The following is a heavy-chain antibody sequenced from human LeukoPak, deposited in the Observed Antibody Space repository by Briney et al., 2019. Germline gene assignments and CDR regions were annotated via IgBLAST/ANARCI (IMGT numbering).Heavy chain of an antibody. CDR2: IYYSGST. CDR1: GGSISSGGYY. V-gene: IGHV4-31*03. J-gene: IGHJ1*01. CDR3: ARVGYGDYQNVYFQH. Sequence: SETLSLTCTVSGGSISSGGYYWSWIRQHPGKGLEWIGYIYYSGSTYYNPSLKSRVTISVDTSKNQFSLKLSSVTAADTAVYYCARVGYGDYQNVYFQHWGQGTLVTVSS. D-gene: IGHD4-17*01.